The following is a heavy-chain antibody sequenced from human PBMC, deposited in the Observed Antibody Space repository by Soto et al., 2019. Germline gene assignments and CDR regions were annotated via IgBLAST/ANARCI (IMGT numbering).Heavy chain of an antibody. CDR1: KFTFSTFG. V-gene: IGHV3-30*18. CDR3: AKAGHYYDTSGYNFDS. Sequence: QVQLVETGGGVVQPGRSLRLSCTAAKFTFSTFGMHWVRQAPGKGLEWVAVITYDGNNKYYADSVKGQFTISRDNSQNTLYLQMNSLRAEDTAVYYCAKAGHYYDTSGYNFDSWGQGTLVTVSS. D-gene: IGHD3-22*01. CDR2: ITYDGNNK. J-gene: IGHJ4*02.